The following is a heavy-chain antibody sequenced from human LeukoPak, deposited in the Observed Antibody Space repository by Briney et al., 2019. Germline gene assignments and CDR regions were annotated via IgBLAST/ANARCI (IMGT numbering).Heavy chain of an antibody. D-gene: IGHD3-3*01. V-gene: IGHV4-39*01. Sequence: PSETLSLTCTVSGDSISISTYYWGWIRQPPGKGLEWIGSISYSGSTSYNPSLKSRVTISIDTSKNQFSLKLSSVTAADTAVYYCASLRERSYYARGFDYWGQGTLVTVSS. CDR1: GDSISISTYY. CDR2: ISYSGST. CDR3: ASLRERSYYARGFDY. J-gene: IGHJ4*02.